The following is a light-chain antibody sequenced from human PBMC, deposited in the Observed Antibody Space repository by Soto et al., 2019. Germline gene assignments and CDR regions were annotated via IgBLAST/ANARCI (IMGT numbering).Light chain of an antibody. CDR1: QNVNNN. CDR2: GAS. J-gene: IGKJ4*01. CDR3: QQYNNCPLT. Sequence: EIVMTQSPATLSVSPGERATLSCRASQNVNNNLAWYQQKPGQAPRLLIYGASATATGIPARFSGSGSGTEFTLTISSLQSEDFAVYYCQQYNNCPLTFGGGTKVEIK. V-gene: IGKV3-15*01.